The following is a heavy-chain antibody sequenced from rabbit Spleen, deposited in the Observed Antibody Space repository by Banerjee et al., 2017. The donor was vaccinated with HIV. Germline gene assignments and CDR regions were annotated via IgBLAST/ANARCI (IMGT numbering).Heavy chain of an antibody. J-gene: IGHJ4*01. CDR3: ARDLTAATIGLVYALNL. Sequence: QLTETGGGLVQPGGSLTLSCKASEIDFTNYYITWVRQAPGKGLEWIGIIYAARGTTDYASWVNGRFTISSHNAQNTLYLQLNSLTAADTATYFCARDLTAATIGLVYALNLWGPGTLVTVS. CDR1: EIDFTNYY. D-gene: IGHD6-1*01. CDR2: IYAARGTT. V-gene: IGHV1S7*01.